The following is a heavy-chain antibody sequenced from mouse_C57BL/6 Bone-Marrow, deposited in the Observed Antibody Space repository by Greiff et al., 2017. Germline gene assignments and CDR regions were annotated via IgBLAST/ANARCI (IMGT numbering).Heavy chain of an antibody. Sequence: QVQLKESGAELARPGASVKLSCKASGYTFTSYGISWVKQRTGQGLEWIGEIYPRSGNTYYNEKFKGKATLTADKSSSTAYMELRSLTSEDSAVYFCARRVGWLPLYWGQGTTLTGSS. D-gene: IGHD2-3*01. CDR1: GYTFTSYG. CDR2: IYPRSGNT. J-gene: IGHJ2*01. CDR3: ARRVGWLPLY. V-gene: IGHV1-81*01.